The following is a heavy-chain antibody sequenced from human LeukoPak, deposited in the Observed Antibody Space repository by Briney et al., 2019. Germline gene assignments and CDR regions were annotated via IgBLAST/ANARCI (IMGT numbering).Heavy chain of an antibody. CDR1: GGSFSGYY. CDR2: IDSSGRS. D-gene: IGHD4-17*01. J-gene: IGHJ4*02. Sequence: SETLSLTCAVYGGSFSGYYWSWIRQPPGKGLEWIGSIDSSGRSHYNNRVTISPDTSKNQFSLNLWSVTASDTAVYYCTRDFGDYRIDHWGQGILVTVSS. V-gene: IGHV4-34*01. CDR3: TRDFGDYRIDH.